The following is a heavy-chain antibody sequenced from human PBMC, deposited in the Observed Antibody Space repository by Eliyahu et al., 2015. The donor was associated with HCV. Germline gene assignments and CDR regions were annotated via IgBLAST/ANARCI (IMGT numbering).Heavy chain of an antibody. CDR3: AKGGHFSFFAD. CDR1: GITFRNNA. CDR2: IXGGGEST. Sequence: EVQLLESGXGLGQPGGSXXLSCVASGITFRNNAMSWVRQAPGKGLDWVSTIXGGGESTFYADSVKGRFTISRDNSKNTMYLQMNSLRVEDTALYYCAKGGHFSFFADWGQGTLVTVSS. D-gene: IGHD3-3*02. V-gene: IGHV3-23*01. J-gene: IGHJ4*02.